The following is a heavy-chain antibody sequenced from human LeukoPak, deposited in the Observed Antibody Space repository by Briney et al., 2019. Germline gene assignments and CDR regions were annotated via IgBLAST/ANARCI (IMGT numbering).Heavy chain of an antibody. CDR2: ISYDGSNK. Sequence: GGSLRLSCAASGITFSSYGMHWVRQAPGKGLEWVAVISYDGSNKYYADSVKGRFTISRDNSKNTLYLQMNSLRAEDTAVYYCAKDHNYNSRTYYYGSGSYYNNVLDYWGQGTLVTVSS. CDR1: GITFSSYG. J-gene: IGHJ4*02. CDR3: AKDHNYNSRTYYYGSGSYYNNVLDY. D-gene: IGHD3-10*01. V-gene: IGHV3-30*18.